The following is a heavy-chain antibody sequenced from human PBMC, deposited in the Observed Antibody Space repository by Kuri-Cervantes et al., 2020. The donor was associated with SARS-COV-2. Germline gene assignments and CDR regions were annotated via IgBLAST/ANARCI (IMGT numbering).Heavy chain of an antibody. CDR1: GGSFSGYY. CDR3: ARGVDGYNG. Sequence: SQTLSLTWAVYGGSFSGYYWSWIRQPPGKGLEWSGEINHSGSTNYNPSLKSRVTIPVDTSKNQFSLKLSSVTAADTAVYYCARGVDGYNGWGQGTLVTVSS. CDR2: INHSGST. V-gene: IGHV4-34*01. D-gene: IGHD5-24*01. J-gene: IGHJ4*02.